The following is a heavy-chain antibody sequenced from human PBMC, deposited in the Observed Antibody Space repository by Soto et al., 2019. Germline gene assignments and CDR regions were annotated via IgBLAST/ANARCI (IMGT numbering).Heavy chain of an antibody. CDR1: GFTFGDYA. J-gene: IGHJ3*01. V-gene: IGHV3-49*04. CDR2: IRSKGSGGTS. Sequence: GGTLSLSCTASGFTFGDYAMSCVRQAPGKGLEWVGFIRSKGSGGTSEYAASVKGRFTFSRDDSKSIAYLQMNSLKIEDTAVYYCTRDQPITPWGQGTMVTVSS. CDR3: TRDQPITP. D-gene: IGHD3-10*01.